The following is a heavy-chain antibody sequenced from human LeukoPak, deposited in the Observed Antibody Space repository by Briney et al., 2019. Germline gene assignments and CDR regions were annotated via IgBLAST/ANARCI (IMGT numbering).Heavy chain of an antibody. CDR2: IYYSGNT. Sequence: SETLSLTCAVSGDSIGSFYWSWIRQPPGKGLEWIGNIYYSGNTNYNPSLKSRVTISVDTPKNQFSLKLTSVTAADTAIYYCARPARYCSGGSCWDSWGQGTLVTVSS. CDR3: ARPARYCSGGSCWDS. D-gene: IGHD2-15*01. V-gene: IGHV4-59*01. CDR1: GDSIGSFY. J-gene: IGHJ4*02.